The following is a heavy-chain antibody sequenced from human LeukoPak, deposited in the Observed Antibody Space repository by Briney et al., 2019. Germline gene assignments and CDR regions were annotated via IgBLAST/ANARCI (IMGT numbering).Heavy chain of an antibody. D-gene: IGHD6-19*01. CDR3: AKDSVGVAGPDY. Sequence: GGSLRLSCAASGFTLSYYWMHWVRQAPGKGLVWVSRINHDGTSTTYADSVKGRFTVSRDNAKNTLYLQMNSLRAEDTAVYYCAKDSVGVAGPDYWGQGTLVTVSS. CDR2: INHDGTST. J-gene: IGHJ4*02. CDR1: GFTLSYYW. V-gene: IGHV3-74*01.